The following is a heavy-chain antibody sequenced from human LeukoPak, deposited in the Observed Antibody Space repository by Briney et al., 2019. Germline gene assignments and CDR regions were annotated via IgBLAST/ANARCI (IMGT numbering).Heavy chain of an antibody. Sequence: GGSLRLSCAASGFTFSSYGMHWVRQAPGKGLEWVAVISYDGSNKYYADSVKGRFTISRDNSKNTLYLQMNSLRAEDTAVYYCAKEGRFLEWYPFDYWGQGTLVTVSS. D-gene: IGHD3-3*01. J-gene: IGHJ4*02. CDR3: AKEGRFLEWYPFDY. CDR1: GFTFSSYG. V-gene: IGHV3-30*18. CDR2: ISYDGSNK.